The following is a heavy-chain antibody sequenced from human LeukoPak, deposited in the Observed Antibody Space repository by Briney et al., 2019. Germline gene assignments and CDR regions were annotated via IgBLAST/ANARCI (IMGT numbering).Heavy chain of an antibody. Sequence: ASVKVSFKASGYTFTSYGISWVRQAPGQGLEWMGWISAYNGNTNYAQKLQGRVTMTTDTSTSTAYMELRSLRSDDTAVYYCARSQNFPTTAYYFDYSGHRALGTVSS. CDR2: ISAYNGNT. V-gene: IGHV1-18*01. CDR3: ARSQNFPTTAYYFDY. D-gene: IGHD5-12*01. J-gene: IGHJ4*01. CDR1: GYTFTSYG.